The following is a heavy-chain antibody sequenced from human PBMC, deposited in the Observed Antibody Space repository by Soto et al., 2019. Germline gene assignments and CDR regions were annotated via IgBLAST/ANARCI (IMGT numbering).Heavy chain of an antibody. Sequence: EVQLLESGGGLVQPGGSLRLSCAASGFTFSTYAMSWVRQAPGKGLEWVSAISGNSADTYYAASVKGRFTISRDNSKNTLYLQMNSLRAGDTALYCCARRHGGDLRKDGMDVWGQGTTVTVSS. CDR3: ARRHGGDLRKDGMDV. CDR1: GFTFSTYA. V-gene: IGHV3-23*01. J-gene: IGHJ6*02. CDR2: ISGNSADT. D-gene: IGHD2-21*01.